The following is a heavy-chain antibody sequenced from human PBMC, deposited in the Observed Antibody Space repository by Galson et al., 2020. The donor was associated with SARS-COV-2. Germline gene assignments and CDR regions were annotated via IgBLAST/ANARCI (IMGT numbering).Heavy chain of an antibody. J-gene: IGHJ5*02. CDR3: ARDYYDSSGYYYPRFDP. Sequence: GGSLRLSCAESGFTFSSYGMHWVRQAPGKGLEWVAVIWYDGSNKYYADSVKGRFTISRDNSKNTLYLQMNSLRAEDTAVYYCARDYYDSSGYYYPRFDPWGQGTLVTVSS. D-gene: IGHD3-22*01. CDR2: IWYDGSNK. CDR1: GFTFSSYG. V-gene: IGHV3-33*01.